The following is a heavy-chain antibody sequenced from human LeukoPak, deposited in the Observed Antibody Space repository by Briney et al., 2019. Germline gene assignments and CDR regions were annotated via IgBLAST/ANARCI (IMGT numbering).Heavy chain of an antibody. J-gene: IGHJ5*02. Sequence: ASVRVSCKTSGYSFTDYYIHWVRQAPGQGLEWMGWINTKSGRTSSARKFQGRVTLTRDPSITTVYMDMAWLTSDDTAIYFCARADFIDAGPYLIGPWGQGTLVTVSS. CDR3: ARADFIDAGPYLIGP. V-gene: IGHV1-2*02. CDR2: INTKSGRT. D-gene: IGHD3-3*01. CDR1: GYSFTDYY.